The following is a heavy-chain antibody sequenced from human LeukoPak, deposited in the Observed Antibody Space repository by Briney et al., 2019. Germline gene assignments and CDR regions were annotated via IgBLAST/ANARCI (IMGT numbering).Heavy chain of an antibody. CDR2: ISWNSRSI. J-gene: IGHJ3*02. CDR3: AKAEKSGAFDI. V-gene: IGHV3-9*01. CDR1: GFTFSSYS. Sequence: SLRLSCAASGFTFSSYSMNWVRQAPGKGLEWVSGISWNSRSIGYADSVKGRFTTSRDNAKNSLYLQMNSLRAEDTALYYCAKAEKSGAFDIWGQGTMVTVSS.